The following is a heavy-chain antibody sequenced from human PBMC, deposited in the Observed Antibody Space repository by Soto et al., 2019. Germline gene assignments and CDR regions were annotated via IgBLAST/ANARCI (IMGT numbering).Heavy chain of an antibody. V-gene: IGHV3-7*04. CDR1: GFTFSSYW. CDR3: TRDLNHDTGP. D-gene: IGHD2-8*02. CDR2: ISPHGSEE. J-gene: IGHJ5*02. Sequence: GGSLRLSCAASGFTFSSYWMTWVRQAPGKGLEGVANISPHGSEEYYVDSVKGRFTISRDNAKNSVFLQMNSLRGEDTALYYCTRDLNHDTGPWGQGTQVTVSS.